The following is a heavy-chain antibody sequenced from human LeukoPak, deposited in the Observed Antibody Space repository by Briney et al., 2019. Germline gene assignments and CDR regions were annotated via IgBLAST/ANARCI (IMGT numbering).Heavy chain of an antibody. CDR1: GGTFSSYA. J-gene: IGHJ6*03. V-gene: IGHV1-69*05. CDR2: IIPIFGTA. D-gene: IGHD2-2*01. CDR3: SLVPAAMGGYYYYYTDV. Sequence: SVKVSCKASGGTFSSYAISWVRQAPGQGLEWMGGIIPIFGTANYAQKFQGRVTITTDESTSTAYMELSSLRSEDTAVYYCSLVPAAMGGYYYYYTDVWGKGTTVTVSS.